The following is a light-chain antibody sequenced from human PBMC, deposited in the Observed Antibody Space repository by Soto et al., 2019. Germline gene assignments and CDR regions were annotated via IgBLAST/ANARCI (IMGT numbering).Light chain of an antibody. V-gene: IGLV1-40*01. CDR3: QSFDSGLSVVV. CDR2: DNN. J-gene: IGLJ2*01. CDR1: SSNIGAGYA. Sequence: QAVVTQPPSGPGAPGRRITISCTGRSSNIGAGYAVHWYQHLPGTAPKLLIFDNNNRPSGVPDRFSGSKSGTSASLAITGLQAEDEADYYCQSFDSGLSVVVFGGGTKLTVL.